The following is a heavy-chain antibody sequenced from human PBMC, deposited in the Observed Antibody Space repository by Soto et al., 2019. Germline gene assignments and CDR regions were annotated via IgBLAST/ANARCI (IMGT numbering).Heavy chain of an antibody. CDR3: AKKNGGQRPCDY. D-gene: IGHD1-1*01. Sequence: EVQLLESGGGLVQPGGSLRLSCAASGFTFSSYSMTWVRQAPGKGLEWVSVITGSGADTYYADSVKGRFTISRDNSKNTLYLQMNSLRAEDTAVYYCAKKNGGQRPCDYWGQGTLVTVSS. V-gene: IGHV3-23*01. J-gene: IGHJ4*02. CDR1: GFTFSSYS. CDR2: ITGSGADT.